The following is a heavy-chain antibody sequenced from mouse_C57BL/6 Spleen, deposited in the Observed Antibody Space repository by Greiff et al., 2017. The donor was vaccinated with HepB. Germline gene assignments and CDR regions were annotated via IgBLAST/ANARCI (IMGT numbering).Heavy chain of an antibody. J-gene: IGHJ4*01. CDR3: ARTLVVATGAMDY. CDR2: ISSGSSTI. D-gene: IGHD1-1*01. CDR1: GFTFSDYG. Sequence: DVHLVESGGGLVKPGGSLKLSCAASGFTFSDYGMHWVRQAPEKGLEWVAYISSGSSTIYYADTVKGRFTISRDNAKNTLFLQMTSLRSEDTAMYYCARTLVVATGAMDYWGQGTSVTVSS. V-gene: IGHV5-17*01.